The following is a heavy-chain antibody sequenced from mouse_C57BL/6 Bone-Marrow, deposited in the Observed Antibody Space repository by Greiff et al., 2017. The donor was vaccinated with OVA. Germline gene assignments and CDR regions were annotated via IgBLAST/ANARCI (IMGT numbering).Heavy chain of an antibody. CDR1: GYTFTEYT. V-gene: IGHV1-62-2*01. Sequence: QVQLQQSGAELVKPGASVKLSCKASGYTFTEYTIHWVKQRSGQGLEWIGWFYPGSGSIKYNEKFKDKATLTADKSSSTVYMGLSRLTSEDSAVYFCARRAYYYGSSMGWYFDVWGTGTTVTVSS. D-gene: IGHD1-1*01. J-gene: IGHJ1*03. CDR2: FYPGSGSI. CDR3: ARRAYYYGSSMGWYFDV.